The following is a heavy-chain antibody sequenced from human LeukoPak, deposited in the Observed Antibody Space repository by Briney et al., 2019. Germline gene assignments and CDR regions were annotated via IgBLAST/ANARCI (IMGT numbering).Heavy chain of an antibody. Sequence: PSETLSLTCAVYGGSFSGYYWSWIRQPPGKGLEWIGEINHSGSTNYNPSLKSRVTISVDTPKNQFSLKLSSVTAADTAVYYCARVGEYCSSTSCYYVDYWGQGTLVTVSS. J-gene: IGHJ4*02. CDR3: ARVGEYCSSTSCYYVDY. D-gene: IGHD2-2*01. CDR2: INHSGST. V-gene: IGHV4-34*01. CDR1: GGSFSGYY.